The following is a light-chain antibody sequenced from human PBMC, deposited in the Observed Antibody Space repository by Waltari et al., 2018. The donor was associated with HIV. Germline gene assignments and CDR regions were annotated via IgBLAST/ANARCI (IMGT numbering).Light chain of an antibody. CDR1: ALTKKY. V-gene: IGLV3-10*01. Sequence: SYELTQPPSVSVSPGQPARITCSGDALTKKYAFWYQQKSGQAPVLVIYEDSKRPSGIPERFSGSSSGTMATLTISGAQVEDEADYYCYSTDSSGSYVFGTGTKVTVL. J-gene: IGLJ1*01. CDR2: EDS. CDR3: YSTDSSGSYV.